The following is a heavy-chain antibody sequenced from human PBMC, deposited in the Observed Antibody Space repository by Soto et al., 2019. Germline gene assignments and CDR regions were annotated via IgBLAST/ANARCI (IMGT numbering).Heavy chain of an antibody. CDR3: ARRIPDEPDVLLWFGESESPLFDP. D-gene: IGHD3-10*01. CDR1: GGTFSSYA. J-gene: IGHJ5*02. V-gene: IGHV1-69*12. CDR2: IIPIFGTA. Sequence: QVQLVQSGAEVKKPGSSVKVSCKASGGTFSSYAISWVRQAPGQGLDWMGGIIPIFGTANYAQKFQGRVTITADESTSTAYMELSSLRSEDTAVYYCARRIPDEPDVLLWFGESESPLFDPWGQGTLVTVSS.